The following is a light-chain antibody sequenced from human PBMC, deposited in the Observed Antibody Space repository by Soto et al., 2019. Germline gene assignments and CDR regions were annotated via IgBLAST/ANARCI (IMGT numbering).Light chain of an antibody. CDR2: GTS. CDR3: QQYVSWT. CDR1: QTISSNY. Sequence: IVLTQSPATLSVSPGESATLSCRASQTISSNYLAWYQQKPGQAPSLLIYGTSSRATGIPDRVRGSGYGTDFTLTISRLEHEDSAIYYCQQYVSWTFGQGTKVEIK. V-gene: IGKV3-20*01. J-gene: IGKJ1*01.